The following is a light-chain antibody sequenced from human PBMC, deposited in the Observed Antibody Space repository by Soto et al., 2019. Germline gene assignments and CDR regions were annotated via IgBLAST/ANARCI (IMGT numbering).Light chain of an antibody. CDR1: QSVSSN. CDR3: EQYNSGPRGT. Sequence: EIVMTQSPATLSVSPGERATLSCRASQSVSSNLAWYQQKPGQAPRLLLYGASTRATGIPARFSGSGSGTESTLTNSSRQSEVFAGYYCEQYNSGPRGTLGQGTNLEIK. V-gene: IGKV3-15*01. J-gene: IGKJ2*02. CDR2: GAS.